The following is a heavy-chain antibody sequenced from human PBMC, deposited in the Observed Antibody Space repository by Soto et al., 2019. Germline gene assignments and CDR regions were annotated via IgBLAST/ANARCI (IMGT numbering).Heavy chain of an antibody. V-gene: IGHV4-34*01. CDR3: AREGRYYDILTGPENDAFDI. D-gene: IGHD3-9*01. J-gene: IGHJ3*02. CDR2: INHSGST. CDR1: GGSFSGYY. Sequence: SETLSLTCAVYGGSFSGYYWSWIRQPPGKGLEWIGEINHSGSTNYNPSLKSRVTISVDTSKNQFSLKLSSVTAADTAVYYCAREGRYYDILTGPENDAFDIWGQGTMVTVSS.